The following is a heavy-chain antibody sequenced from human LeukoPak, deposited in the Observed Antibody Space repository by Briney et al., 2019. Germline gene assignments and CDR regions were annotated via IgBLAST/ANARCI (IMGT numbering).Heavy chain of an antibody. J-gene: IGHJ4*02. D-gene: IGHD5-24*01. CDR1: GYTFTGYY. V-gene: IGHV1-2*02. CDR3: ARDRRDGYNFDY. Sequence: GASVKVSCKASGYTFTGYYIHWVRQAPGQGLECMGWINPNSGGTNYAQKFQGRVTMTRDTSISTAYMELSSLRSEDTAVYYCARDRRDGYNFDYWGQGTLVTVSS. CDR2: INPNSGGT.